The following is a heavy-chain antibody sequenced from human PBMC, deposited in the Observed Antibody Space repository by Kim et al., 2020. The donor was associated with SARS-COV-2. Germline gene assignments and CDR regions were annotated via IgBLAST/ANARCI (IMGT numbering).Heavy chain of an antibody. V-gene: IGHV3-53*01. Sequence: GGSLRLSCAASGFTVSSQYMSWVRQAPGKGLEWLSFIYSGGGTYYTDSVKGRFTISRDNSKNAIYLHINNLMVEDTAVYYCARSEWLCCIDYWGQGTVVSVAS. CDR2: IYSGGGT. CDR3: ARSEWLCCIDY. J-gene: IGHJ4*02. CDR1: GFTVSSQY. D-gene: IGHD3-3*01.